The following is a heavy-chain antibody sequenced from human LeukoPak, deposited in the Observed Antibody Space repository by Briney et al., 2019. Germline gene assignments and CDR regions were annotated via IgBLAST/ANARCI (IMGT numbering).Heavy chain of an antibody. V-gene: IGHV3-30*18. J-gene: IGHJ4*02. CDR3: AKGAVRGYFSSGY. Sequence: GGSLRLSCAASGFTFSSYGMHWVRQAPGKGLEWVVVISYDGSNKYYADSVKGRFTISRDNSKNTLYLQMNSLRAEDTAVYYCAKGAVRGYFSSGYWGQGTLVTVSS. D-gene: IGHD5-18*01. CDR1: GFTFSSYG. CDR2: ISYDGSNK.